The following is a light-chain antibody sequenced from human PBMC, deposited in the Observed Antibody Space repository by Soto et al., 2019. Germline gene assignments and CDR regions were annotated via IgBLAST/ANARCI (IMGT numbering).Light chain of an antibody. J-gene: IGKJ1*01. V-gene: IGKV3-20*01. CDR2: DAS. CDR1: QHVNNNY. CDR3: QQYSSPPLT. Sequence: ENVLTQSPGTPSLSPGERATLSCRASQHVNNNYLAWYQQKPGQAPRLVIYDASSRATGIPDRFAASGSGTDFTLTISRLEPEDFAVYYCQQYSSPPLTFGQGTKVDIK.